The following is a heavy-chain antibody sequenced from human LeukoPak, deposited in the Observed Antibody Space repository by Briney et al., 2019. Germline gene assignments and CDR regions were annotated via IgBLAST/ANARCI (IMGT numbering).Heavy chain of an antibody. Sequence: SETLSLTCTASGGSISSYYWSWIRQPPGKGLEWIGYIYYSGSTNYNPSLKSRVTISVDTSKNQFSLKLSSVTAADTAVYYCARNPRDAFDIWGQGTMVTVSS. V-gene: IGHV4-59*08. CDR2: IYYSGST. CDR3: ARNPRDAFDI. J-gene: IGHJ3*02. CDR1: GGSISSYY.